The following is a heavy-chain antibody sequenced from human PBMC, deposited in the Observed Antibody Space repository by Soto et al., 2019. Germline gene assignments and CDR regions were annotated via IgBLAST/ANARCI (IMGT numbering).Heavy chain of an antibody. V-gene: IGHV1-24*01. CDR3: VTHPLHTAMVRGDAFDI. J-gene: IGHJ3*02. CDR1: GYTLTESS. CDR2: FDPEDGET. D-gene: IGHD5-18*01. Sequence: ASVKVSYKVSGYTLTESSMHWVRQAPGKGLEWIGGFDPEDGETIYAQKFQGRVTMTEDTSTDTAYMELSSLRSEDTAVYYCVTHPLHTAMVRGDAFDIWGQGTMVTVSS.